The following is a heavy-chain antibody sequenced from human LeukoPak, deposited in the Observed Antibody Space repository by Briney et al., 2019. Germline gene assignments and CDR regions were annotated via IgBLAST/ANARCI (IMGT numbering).Heavy chain of an antibody. D-gene: IGHD1-26*01. CDR1: GGSISRSSYY. Sequence: PSETLSLTCTVSGGSISRSSYYWGWIRQPPGKGLEWIGSIYYSGSTYYNPSLKSRVTMSVDTSKNQFSLKLRSVTAADTAVYSCASRTYRVWGQGILVTVSS. V-gene: IGHV4-39*01. CDR2: IYYSGST. J-gene: IGHJ4*02. CDR3: ASRTYRV.